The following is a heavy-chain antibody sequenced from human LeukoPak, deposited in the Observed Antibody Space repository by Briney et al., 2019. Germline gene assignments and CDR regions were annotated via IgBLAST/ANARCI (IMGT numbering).Heavy chain of an antibody. J-gene: IGHJ4*02. CDR1: GFTFDDYA. Sequence: PGGSLRLSCAASGFTFDDYAMHWVRQAPGKGLEWVSGISWNSGSIGYADSVKGRFTISRDNAKNSLYLQMNSLRAEDTALYYCAKTIGRTEWHFDYWGQGTLVTVSS. CDR3: AKTIGRTEWHFDY. D-gene: IGHD2-15*01. V-gene: IGHV3-9*01. CDR2: ISWNSGSI.